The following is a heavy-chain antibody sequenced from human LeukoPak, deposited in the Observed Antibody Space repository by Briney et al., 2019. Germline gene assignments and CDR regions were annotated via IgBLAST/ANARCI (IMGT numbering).Heavy chain of an antibody. CDR1: GFTFSDYY. V-gene: IGHV3-23*01. CDR2: ISGSGGST. J-gene: IGHJ4*02. D-gene: IGHD6-19*01. CDR3: AKDGDQWLLLGY. Sequence: PGGSLRLSCAASGFTFSDYYMSWIRQAPGKGLEWVSAISGSGGSTYYADSVKGRFTISRDNSKNTLYLQMNSLRAEDTAVYYCAKDGDQWLLLGYWGQGTLVTVSS.